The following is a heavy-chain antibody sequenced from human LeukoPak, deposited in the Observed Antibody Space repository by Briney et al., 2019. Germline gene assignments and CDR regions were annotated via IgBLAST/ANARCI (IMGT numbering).Heavy chain of an antibody. CDR3: ARRRGEYYYDSSDYYYNDAFDI. CDR1: GGSISSGGYY. Sequence: SETLSLTCTVSGGSISSGGYYWSWIRQHPGKGLEWIGYIYYSGSTNYNPSLKSRVTISVDTSKNQFSLKLSSVTAADTAVYYCARRRGEYYYDSSDYYYNDAFDIWGQGTMVTVSS. D-gene: IGHD3-22*01. V-gene: IGHV4-61*08. CDR2: IYYSGST. J-gene: IGHJ3*02.